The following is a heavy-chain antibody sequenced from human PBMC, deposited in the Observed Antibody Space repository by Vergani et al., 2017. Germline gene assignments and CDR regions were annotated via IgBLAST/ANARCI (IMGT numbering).Heavy chain of an antibody. CDR1: GGSISSSSYY. Sequence: QLQLQESGPGLVKPSETLSLTCTVSGGSISSSSYYWGWIRQPPGKGLEWIGSIYYSGSTYYNPSLKSRVTISVDTSKNQFSLKLSSVTAADTAVYYCARSESFYGRDVWGQGTTVTVSS. D-gene: IGHD3-10*01. V-gene: IGHV4-39*07. J-gene: IGHJ6*02. CDR2: IYYSGST. CDR3: ARSESFYGRDV.